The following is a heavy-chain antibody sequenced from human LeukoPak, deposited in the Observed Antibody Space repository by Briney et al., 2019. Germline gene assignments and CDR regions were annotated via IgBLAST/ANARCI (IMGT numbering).Heavy chain of an antibody. CDR2: ISGSGGST. CDR1: GFTFSSYG. V-gene: IGHV3-23*01. CDR3: AKDHGQQFDY. J-gene: IGHJ4*02. D-gene: IGHD1/OR15-1a*01. Sequence: GGSLRLSCAASGFTFSSYGMHWVRQAPGKGLEWVSAISGSGGSTYYADSVKGRFTISRDNSKNTLYLQMNSLRAEDTAVYYCAKDHGQQFDYWGQGTLVTVSS.